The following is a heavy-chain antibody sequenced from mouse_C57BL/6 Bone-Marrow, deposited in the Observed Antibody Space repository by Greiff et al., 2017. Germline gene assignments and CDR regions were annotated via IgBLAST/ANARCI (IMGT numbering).Heavy chain of an antibody. CDR2: ISSGGSYT. CDR1: GFTFSSYG. V-gene: IGHV5-6*01. Sequence: EVQLVESGGDLVKPGGSLKLSCAASGFTFSSYGMSWVRQTPDKRLEWVATISSGGSYTYYPDSVKGRFTISRDNAKNTLYLQMSSLKSEDTAMYYCAARDTPCSMDYWGQGTSVTVSS. J-gene: IGHJ4*01. CDR3: AARDTPCSMDY.